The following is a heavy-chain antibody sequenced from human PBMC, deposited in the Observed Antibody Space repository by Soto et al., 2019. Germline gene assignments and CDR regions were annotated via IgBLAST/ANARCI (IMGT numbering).Heavy chain of an antibody. Sequence: GGSLRLSCAASGFTFSSYAMHWVRQAPGKGLEWVAVISYDGSNKYYADSVKGRFAISRDNSKNTLYLQMNSLRAEDTAVYYCARDWGSWFDPWGQGTLVTVSS. CDR1: GFTFSSYA. J-gene: IGHJ5*02. D-gene: IGHD3-16*01. CDR3: ARDWGSWFDP. V-gene: IGHV3-30*09. CDR2: ISYDGSNK.